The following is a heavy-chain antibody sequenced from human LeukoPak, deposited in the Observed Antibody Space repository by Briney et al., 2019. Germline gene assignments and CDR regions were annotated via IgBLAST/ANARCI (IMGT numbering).Heavy chain of an antibody. V-gene: IGHV4-59*01. CDR3: ARELGATEVNYSMDV. D-gene: IGHD1-26*01. CDR1: GGPSSSYY. J-gene: IGHJ6*02. CDR2: IYYSGST. Sequence: PSETLSLTCTVSGGPSSSYYWSWIRQPPGKGLEWIGYIYYSGSTNYNPSLKSRVTISVDTSKNQLSLRLTSVTAADTAVYYCARELGATEVNYSMDVWGQGTTVTVSS.